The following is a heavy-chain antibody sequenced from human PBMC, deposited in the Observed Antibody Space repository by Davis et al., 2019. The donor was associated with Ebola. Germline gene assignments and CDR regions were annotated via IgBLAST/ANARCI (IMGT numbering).Heavy chain of an antibody. Sequence: GSLRLSCAASGFTFSNYDMNWVRQAPGKGLEWVSSISSASYYIYYADSLKGRFTVSRDNAKNSLYLQMNSLRAEDTAVYHCARGSYYDTTGYSHEAFDIWGQGTMVTVSS. V-gene: IGHV3-21*01. CDR1: GFTFSNYD. J-gene: IGHJ3*02. CDR2: ISSASYYI. CDR3: ARGSYYDTTGYSHEAFDI. D-gene: IGHD3-22*01.